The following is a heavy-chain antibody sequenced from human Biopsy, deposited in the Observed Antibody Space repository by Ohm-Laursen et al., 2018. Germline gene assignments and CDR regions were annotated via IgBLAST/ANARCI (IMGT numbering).Heavy chain of an antibody. CDR1: GGPIGGGEYY. CDR2: ISYSGTT. CDR3: ARGAPHYDGSGFPLAGYWYFDL. D-gene: IGHD3-22*01. J-gene: IGHJ2*01. V-gene: IGHV4-31*01. Sequence: SETLSLTCTVSGGPIGGGEYYWNWIRQHPGKGLEWIGLISYSGTTFYNPSLESLLTISIDTSKNHFSLNLRSVTAADTAVYYCARGAPHYDGSGFPLAGYWYFDLWGRGTLVTVSS.